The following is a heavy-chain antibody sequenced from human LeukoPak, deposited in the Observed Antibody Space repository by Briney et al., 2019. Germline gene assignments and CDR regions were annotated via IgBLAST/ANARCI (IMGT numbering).Heavy chain of an antibody. CDR2: IYSGGST. Sequence: GGSLRLSCAASGFXVSNNYMSWVRQAPGKGLEWVSVIYSGGSTYYADSVKGRFTISRDNSKNTLYLQMNSLRAEDTAVYYCARAVFLGYCSGTSCVDYWGQGTLVTVSS. J-gene: IGHJ4*02. D-gene: IGHD2-2*01. CDR1: GFXVSNNY. CDR3: ARAVFLGYCSGTSCVDY. V-gene: IGHV3-53*01.